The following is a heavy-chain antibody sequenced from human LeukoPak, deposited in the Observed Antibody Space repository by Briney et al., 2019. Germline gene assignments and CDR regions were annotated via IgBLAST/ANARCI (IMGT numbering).Heavy chain of an antibody. CDR1: GYTFTRYG. Sequence: ASMTVSCKASGYTFTRYGISWVRQAPGQGLEWMGWISAYNGNTNYAQTLQGRVTMTTDTSTSTAYMELRSLRSDDTAVYYCARRGAVAGTKDDYWGQGTLVTVSS. CDR2: ISAYNGNT. D-gene: IGHD6-19*01. J-gene: IGHJ4*02. CDR3: ARRGAVAGTKDDY. V-gene: IGHV1-18*04.